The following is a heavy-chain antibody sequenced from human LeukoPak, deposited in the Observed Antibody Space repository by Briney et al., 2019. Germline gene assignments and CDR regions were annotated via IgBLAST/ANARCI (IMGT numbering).Heavy chain of an antibody. D-gene: IGHD3-3*01. Sequence: GGSLRLSCAASGFTFSSYSMNWVRQAPGKGLEWVSSISSSSSYIYYADSVKGRFTISRDNAKNSLYLQMNSLRAEDTAVYYCARAIFGVVNAFDIWGQGTVVTVSS. CDR2: ISSSSSYI. V-gene: IGHV3-21*01. CDR3: ARAIFGVVNAFDI. CDR1: GFTFSSYS. J-gene: IGHJ3*02.